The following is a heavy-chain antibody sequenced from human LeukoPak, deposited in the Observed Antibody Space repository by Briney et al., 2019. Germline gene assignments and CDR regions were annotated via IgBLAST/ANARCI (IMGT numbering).Heavy chain of an antibody. CDR2: ISAYNGNT. CDR3: ARVGGDNWFDP. Sequence: ASVKVSCKAPGYTFTNYYMHWVRQAPGQGLEWMGWISAYNGNTNYAQKLQGRVTMTTDTSTSTAYMELRSLRSDDTAVYYCARVGGDNWFDPWGQGTLVTVSS. J-gene: IGHJ5*02. V-gene: IGHV1-18*04. D-gene: IGHD3-16*01. CDR1: GYTFTNYY.